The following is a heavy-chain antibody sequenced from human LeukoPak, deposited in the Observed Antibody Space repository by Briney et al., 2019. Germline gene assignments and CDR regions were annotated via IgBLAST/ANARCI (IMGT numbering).Heavy chain of an antibody. CDR3: VKGCWYVFSYSDY. CDR1: GFTFSTFW. Sequence: GGSLRLSCAASGFTFSTFWMSWVRQAPGKGLEWVTNINLDGSEKYYVDSVKGRFTISRDNAKNSLYLQMNSLRAEDTAVYYCVKGCWYVFSYSDYWGQGTLVTVSS. V-gene: IGHV3-7*01. J-gene: IGHJ4*02. CDR2: INLDGSEK. D-gene: IGHD6-13*01.